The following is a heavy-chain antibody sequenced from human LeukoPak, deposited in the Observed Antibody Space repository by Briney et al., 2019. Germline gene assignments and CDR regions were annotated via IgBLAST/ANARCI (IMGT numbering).Heavy chain of an antibody. D-gene: IGHD6-19*01. CDR1: GGSISSSNW. Sequence: PSETLSLTCAVSGGSISSSNWWSWVRQFPEKGLEWIGEIYHSGNTNYNPSLKSRVTISVDKSKNLFSLKLYSVTAADTAMYYCARQVVAGTRGWFDPWGQGTLVTVSS. CDR3: ARQVVAGTRGWFDP. CDR2: IYHSGNT. J-gene: IGHJ5*02. V-gene: IGHV4-4*02.